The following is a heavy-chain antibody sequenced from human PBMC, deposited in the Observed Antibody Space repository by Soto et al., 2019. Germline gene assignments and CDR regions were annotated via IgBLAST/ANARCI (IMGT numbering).Heavy chain of an antibody. D-gene: IGHD6-19*01. CDR2: IYRGGGT. V-gene: IGHV3-53*01. CDR3: ARGWGSGWLAFFDS. J-gene: IGHJ4*02. CDR1: GFSVSGSY. Sequence: PGGSLRLSCAASGFSVSGSYMGWVRQAPGKGLEWVSVIYRGGGTYYVDSVKGRFTISRDNSENTLYLQMNSLRADDTAVYYCARGWGSGWLAFFDSWGQGALVTVSS.